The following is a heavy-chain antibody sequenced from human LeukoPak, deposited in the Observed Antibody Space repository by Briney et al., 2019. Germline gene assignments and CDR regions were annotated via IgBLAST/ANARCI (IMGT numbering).Heavy chain of an antibody. J-gene: IGHJ4*02. Sequence: GGSLRLSCAASGFTFSDYYMSWIRQAPGKGLEWVSYISSSGSTIYYADSVKGRFTISRDNAKNSLYLQMNSLRADDTAVYYCARASYKQWLVPGDYWGQGTLVTVSS. D-gene: IGHD6-19*01. CDR1: GFTFSDYY. CDR3: ARASYKQWLVPGDY. CDR2: ISSSGSTI. V-gene: IGHV3-11*01.